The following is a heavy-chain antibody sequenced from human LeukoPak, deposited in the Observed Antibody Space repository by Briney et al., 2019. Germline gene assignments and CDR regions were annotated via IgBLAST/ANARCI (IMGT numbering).Heavy chain of an antibody. D-gene: IGHD2-2*02. CDR2: IVVGSGNT. Sequence: SVKVSCKASGFTFTSSAMQWVRQARGQRLEWIGWIVVGSGNTNYAQKFQERVTITRDMSTSTAYMELSSLRSEDTAVYYCAAGDIYCSSTSCYTNWFDPWGQGTLVTVSS. J-gene: IGHJ5*02. CDR1: GFTFTSSA. CDR3: AAGDIYCSSTSCYTNWFDP. V-gene: IGHV1-58*02.